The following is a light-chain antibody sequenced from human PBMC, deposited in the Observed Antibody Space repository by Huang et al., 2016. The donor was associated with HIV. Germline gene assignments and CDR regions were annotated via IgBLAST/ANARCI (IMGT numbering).Light chain of an antibody. J-gene: IGKJ4*01. CDR2: DAS. Sequence: EIVLTQSPATLSLSPGKRATLSCRASQHISGYLAWYQQKPGQAPRLLIYDASIRATGIPVRFSGSGSGTDFTFSISSLEAEDFAFYYCQQRAGWPLTFGGGTKVEIK. V-gene: IGKV3-11*01. CDR1: QHISGY. CDR3: QQRAGWPLT.